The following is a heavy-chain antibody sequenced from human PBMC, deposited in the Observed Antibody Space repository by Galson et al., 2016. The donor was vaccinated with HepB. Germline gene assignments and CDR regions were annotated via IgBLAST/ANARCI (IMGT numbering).Heavy chain of an antibody. CDR3: ARDTVSDAFDI. J-gene: IGHJ3*02. D-gene: IGHD5/OR15-5a*01. V-gene: IGHV4-59*01. CDR2: AHYNGRA. Sequence: SETLSLTCNVSGGSISTYYWSWIRQPPGKGLEWIGFAHYNGRAKYNPSLKSRVSISVDTSKNQSSLTLSSVTAADTAVYYCARDTVSDAFDIWGQGTVVTVSS. CDR1: GGSISTYY.